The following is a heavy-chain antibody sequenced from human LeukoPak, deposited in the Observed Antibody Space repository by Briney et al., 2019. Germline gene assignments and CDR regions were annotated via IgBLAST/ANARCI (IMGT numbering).Heavy chain of an antibody. J-gene: IGHJ5*02. CDR3: SRRGSWKGWFDP. CDR1: GFTFGDYA. D-gene: IGHD6-6*01. Sequence: PGGSLRLSCAASGFTFGDYAMSWVRQAPGKGLEWVGFMRSKAYGGTTEYAASVKGRFTISRDDSKSIAYLQMNSLKTEDTAMYYCSRRGSWKGWFDPWGQGTLVTVSS. CDR2: MRSKAYGGTT. V-gene: IGHV3-49*04.